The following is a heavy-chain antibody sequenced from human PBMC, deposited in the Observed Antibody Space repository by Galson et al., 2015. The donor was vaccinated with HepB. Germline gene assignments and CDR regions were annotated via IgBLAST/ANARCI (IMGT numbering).Heavy chain of an antibody. D-gene: IGHD6-13*01. J-gene: IGHJ4*02. CDR1: GFSFRNFA. V-gene: IGHV3-23*01. CDR2: ISGDGDST. Sequence: SLRLSCAVSGFSFRNFAMSWVRQAPGKGLEWDSTISGDGDSTYSADSLKGRFTISRDNSKNTLYLQINSLGAEDTAVYYCAKPLERYTSSWFGDYFDLWGQGTLVTVSS. CDR3: AKPLERYTSSWFGDYFDL.